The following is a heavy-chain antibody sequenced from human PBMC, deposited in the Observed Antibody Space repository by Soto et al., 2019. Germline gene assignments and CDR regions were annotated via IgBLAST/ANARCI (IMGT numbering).Heavy chain of an antibody. D-gene: IGHD2-15*01. Sequence: PSETLSLTCAVSGYSISSGYYWGWIRQPPGKGLEWIGSIYHSGGTYYNPSLKSRVTITVDTSKNQFSLKLSSVTAADAAVYYGARGGRCTGGSCYGSNWFDPWGRRPLVAASS. J-gene: IGHJ5*02. CDR3: ARGGRCTGGSCYGSNWFDP. CDR1: GYSISSGYY. V-gene: IGHV4-38-2*01. CDR2: IYHSGGT.